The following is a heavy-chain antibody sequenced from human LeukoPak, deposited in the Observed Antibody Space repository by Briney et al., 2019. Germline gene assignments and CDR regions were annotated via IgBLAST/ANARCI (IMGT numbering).Heavy chain of an antibody. Sequence: GESLKISCKGSGYSFTSYWIGWVRQMPGKGLEWMGIIYPGDSDTRYSPSFQGQVTISADKSMSTAYLQWSSLKASDTAMYYCARPRIAARPSWSSGFDYWGQGTLVTVSS. J-gene: IGHJ4*02. D-gene: IGHD6-6*01. CDR1: GYSFTSYW. CDR2: IYPGDSDT. V-gene: IGHV5-51*01. CDR3: ARPRIAARPSWSSGFDY.